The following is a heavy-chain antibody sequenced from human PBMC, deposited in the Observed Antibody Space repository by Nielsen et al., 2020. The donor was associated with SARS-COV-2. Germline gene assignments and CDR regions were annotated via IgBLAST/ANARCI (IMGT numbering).Heavy chain of an antibody. CDR1: GFTVSSNY. D-gene: IGHD2-2*01. J-gene: IGHJ4*02. V-gene: IGHV3-21*01. CDR3: ARDLEVGVVPAADY. CDR2: ISSSSSYI. Sequence: GESLKISCAASGFTVSSNYMSWVRQAPGKGLEWVSSISSSSSYIYYADSVKGRFTISRDNAKNSLYLQMNSLRAEDTAVYYCARDLEVGVVPAADYWGQGTLVTVSS.